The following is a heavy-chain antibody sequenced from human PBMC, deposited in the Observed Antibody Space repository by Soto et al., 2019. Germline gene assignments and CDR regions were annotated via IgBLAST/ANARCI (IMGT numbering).Heavy chain of an antibody. J-gene: IGHJ4*02. CDR3: ALSGPLDY. Sequence: ASETLSLTCTVSGGSIISGDYYWSWIRQPPGKGLEWIGYIYYSDITNYNPSLRSRVAISVDTSRSHFSLKLSSVTAADTAVYYCALSGPLDYWSQGTLVTVSS. CDR1: GGSIISGDYY. CDR2: IYYSDIT. V-gene: IGHV4-61*03. D-gene: IGHD1-26*01.